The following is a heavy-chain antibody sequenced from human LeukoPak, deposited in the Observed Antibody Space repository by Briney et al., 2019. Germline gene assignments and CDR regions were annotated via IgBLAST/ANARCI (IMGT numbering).Heavy chain of an antibody. D-gene: IGHD3-22*01. Sequence: GGSLRLSCAVSGFTFSNGWMSWVRQAPGKGLEWVGRIKSKRDGGTTDYAAPVNGRFTISRDDSKNTLYLQMNSLKTEDTAVYYCTTEYYYDSSGLFDSWGQGTLVTVSS. CDR1: GFTFSNGW. J-gene: IGHJ4*02. V-gene: IGHV3-15*01. CDR3: TTEYYYDSSGLFDS. CDR2: IKSKRDGGTT.